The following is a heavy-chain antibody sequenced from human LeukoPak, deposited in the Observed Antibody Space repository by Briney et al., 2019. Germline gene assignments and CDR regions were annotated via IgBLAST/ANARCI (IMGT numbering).Heavy chain of an antibody. CDR1: GFTSTNYA. CDR2: ISGNGIST. CDR3: ARDYKYAFDN. V-gene: IGHV3-23*01. J-gene: IGHJ4*02. Sequence: GGSLRLSCAASGFTSTNYAMSWVRQAPGKGLEWVSGISGNGISTYYADSVKGRFTNSGDKAKNSLYLQMNSLRVEDTAVYYCARDYKYAFDNWGQGTLVTVSS. D-gene: IGHD5-24*01.